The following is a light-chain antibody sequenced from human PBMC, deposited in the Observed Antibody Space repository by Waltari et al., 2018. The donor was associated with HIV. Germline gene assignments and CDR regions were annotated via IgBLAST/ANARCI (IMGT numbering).Light chain of an antibody. J-gene: IGLJ2*01. V-gene: IGLV3-21*04. CDR1: NIGSKS. CDR2: DDS. CDR3: HVWDSRSVT. Sequence: SYVLTQPPSVSVAPGKTARITCGGNNIGSKSVHWYQQRPGQAPVMVIYDDSDRPSGSPERFAGSNSGNTATLTSSRVEAGDEADYYCHVWDSRSVTFGGGTKLTVV.